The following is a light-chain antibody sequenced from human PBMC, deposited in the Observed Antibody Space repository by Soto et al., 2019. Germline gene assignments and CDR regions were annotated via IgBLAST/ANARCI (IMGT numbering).Light chain of an antibody. CDR2: DVN. CDR3: TSWTASTTMI. CDR1: SSDIGAYNF. Sequence: QSVLTRPASLSGSPGQSITISRTGTSSDIGAYNFVSWYQQHPGKAPKLMLYDVNIRPSGVSNRFSGSKSGNTASLTISGLQAKDEADYYCTSWTASTTMIFGGGTKVTVL. J-gene: IGLJ2*01. V-gene: IGLV2-14*03.